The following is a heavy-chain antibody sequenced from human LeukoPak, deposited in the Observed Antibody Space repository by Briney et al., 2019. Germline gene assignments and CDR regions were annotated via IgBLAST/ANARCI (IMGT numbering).Heavy chain of an antibody. V-gene: IGHV1-18*01. D-gene: IGHD6-6*01. CDR2: ISAYNGNT. Sequence: GASVKVSCKASGYTFTSDGISWVRQAPGQGLEWMGWISAYNGNTNYAQKLQGRVTMTTDTSTSTAYMELRSLRSDDTAVYYCARVERVVAARRLGGYYFDYWGQGTLVTVSS. CDR1: GYTFTSDG. J-gene: IGHJ4*02. CDR3: ARVERVVAARRLGGYYFDY.